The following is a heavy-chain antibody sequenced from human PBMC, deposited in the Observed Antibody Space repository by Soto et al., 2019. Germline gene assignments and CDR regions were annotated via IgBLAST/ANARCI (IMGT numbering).Heavy chain of an antibody. Sequence: QVHLVESGGGVVQPGTSLRLSCVVSGFTLSNTGVHWVRQAPGKGLEWVALISHDGFSQHYVDSVRGGFTISRDNSKKTLLFEMDSLRHEDTSVYYCAKHCGRRGCFNWFDFWGQGTLVIVSS. CDR3: AKHCGRRGCFNWFDF. CDR2: ISHDGFSQ. D-gene: IGHD6-19*01. J-gene: IGHJ5*01. V-gene: IGHV3-30*18. CDR1: GFTLSNTG.